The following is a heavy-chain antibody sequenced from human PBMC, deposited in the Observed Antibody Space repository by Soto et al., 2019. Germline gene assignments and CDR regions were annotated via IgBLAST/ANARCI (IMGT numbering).Heavy chain of an antibody. Sequence: QVQLVESGGGVVQPGRSLRLSCAASGFTFSSYGMHWVRQAPGKGLVWVAVISYHGSDKYYADSVKGRFTISRDNCKKTLYRQMSSLRAEDTAVYYCAKDVVVGATPGLGDYYYYYGMDVWVQGPTVTVSS. CDR3: AKDVVVGATPGLGDYYYYYGMDV. V-gene: IGHV3-30*18. J-gene: IGHJ6*02. D-gene: IGHD1-26*01. CDR1: GFTFSSYG. CDR2: ISYHGSDK.